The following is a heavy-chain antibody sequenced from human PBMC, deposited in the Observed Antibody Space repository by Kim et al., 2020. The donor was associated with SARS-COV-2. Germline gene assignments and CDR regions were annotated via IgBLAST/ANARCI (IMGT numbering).Heavy chain of an antibody. CDR3: ARHITYYYGSGSPFDY. D-gene: IGHD3-10*01. V-gene: IGHV4-59*08. Sequence: SLKSRVTISVDTSKNQFSLKRSSVTAADTAVYYCARHITYYYGSGSPFDYWGQGTLVTVSS. J-gene: IGHJ4*02.